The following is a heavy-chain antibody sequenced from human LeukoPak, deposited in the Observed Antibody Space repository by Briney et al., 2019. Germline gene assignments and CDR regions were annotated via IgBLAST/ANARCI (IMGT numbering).Heavy chain of an antibody. Sequence: SETLSLTCTVSGGSISSGGYYWSWIRQHPGKGLEWIGYMYNSGSTYYNPSLKSRVTISVDTSKNQFSLKLSSVTAADTSVYYCARHWTHSGGGSYYFDYWGQGTLVTVSS. D-gene: IGHD1-26*01. CDR3: ARHWTHSGGGSYYFDY. CDR1: GGSISSGGYY. J-gene: IGHJ4*02. CDR2: MYNSGST. V-gene: IGHV4-31*03.